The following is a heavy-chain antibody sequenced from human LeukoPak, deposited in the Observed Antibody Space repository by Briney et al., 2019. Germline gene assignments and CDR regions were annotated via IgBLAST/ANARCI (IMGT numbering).Heavy chain of an antibody. CDR3: AKVQITMIVVVIVGFDY. Sequence: GGSLRLSCAASGFTVSSNYMSWVRQAPGKGLEWVSVIYSGGSTYYADSVKGRFTISRDNSKNTLYLQMNSLGAEDTGVYYCAKVQITMIVVVIVGFDYWGQGTLVTVSS. V-gene: IGHV3-53*01. CDR1: GFTVSSNY. CDR2: IYSGGST. D-gene: IGHD3-22*01. J-gene: IGHJ4*02.